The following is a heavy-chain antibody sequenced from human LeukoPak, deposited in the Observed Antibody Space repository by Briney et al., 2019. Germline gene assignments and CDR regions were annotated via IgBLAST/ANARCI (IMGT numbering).Heavy chain of an antibody. CDR3: AKAPSPVLRFLEWLNGIDY. CDR1: GFTFSSYD. J-gene: IGHJ4*02. D-gene: IGHD3-3*01. V-gene: IGHV3-23*01. CDR2: ISGSGGST. Sequence: TGGSLRLSCAASGFTFSSYDMSWVRQAPGKGLEWVSAISGSGGSTYYADSVKGRFTISRDNSKNTLYLQMNSLRAEDTAVYYCAKAPSPVLRFLEWLNGIDYWGQGTLVTVPS.